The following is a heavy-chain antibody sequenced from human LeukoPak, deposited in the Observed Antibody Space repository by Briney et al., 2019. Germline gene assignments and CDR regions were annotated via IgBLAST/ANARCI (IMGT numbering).Heavy chain of an antibody. CDR2: ISYDGSNK. D-gene: IGHD3-10*02. V-gene: IGHV3-30*04. CDR3: AELGITMIGGV. CDR1: GFTFSSYA. Sequence: GGSLRLSCAASGFTFSSYAMHWVRQAPGKGLEWVAVISYDGSNKYYADSVKGRFTISGDNAKNSLYLQMNSLRAEDTAVYYCAELGITMIGGVWGKGTTVTISS. J-gene: IGHJ6*04.